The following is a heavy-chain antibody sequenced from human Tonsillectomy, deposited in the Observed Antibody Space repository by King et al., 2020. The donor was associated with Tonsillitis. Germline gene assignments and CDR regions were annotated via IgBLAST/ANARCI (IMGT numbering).Heavy chain of an antibody. V-gene: IGHV3-30*02. CDR3: AKMTNSEARTGEEIDD. J-gene: IGHJ4*02. CDR1: GFTFSSYG. D-gene: IGHD4-23*01. CDR2: IRYAGSIK. Sequence: VQLVESGGGVVQPGGSLRLSCAASGFTFSSYGMHWVRQAPGKGLGWVAFIRYAGSIKYYADSVKGRFTISRDNSKKTLYLEMNSLRAEDTAVYYCAKMTNSEARTGEEIDDGGQGTLVTVSS.